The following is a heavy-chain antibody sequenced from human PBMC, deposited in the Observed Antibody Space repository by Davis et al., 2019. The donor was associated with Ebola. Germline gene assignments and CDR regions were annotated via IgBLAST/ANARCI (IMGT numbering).Heavy chain of an antibody. D-gene: IGHD6-6*01. CDR3: AKGPYSSSSRAWFDP. Sequence: SLKISCAASGFTFSSYAMNWVRQAPGKGLEWVSGISWNSGSIGYADSVKGRFTISRDNAKNSLYLQMNSLRAEDTALYYCAKGPYSSSSRAWFDPWGQGTLVTVSS. CDR2: ISWNSGSI. CDR1: GFTFSSYA. V-gene: IGHV3-9*01. J-gene: IGHJ5*02.